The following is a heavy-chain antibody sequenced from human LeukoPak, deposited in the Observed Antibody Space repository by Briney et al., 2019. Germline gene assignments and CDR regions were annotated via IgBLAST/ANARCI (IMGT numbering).Heavy chain of an antibody. CDR2: IRYNGNNQ. Sequence: PGGSLRLSCAASGFTFNNYGMHWVRQAPGKGLEWVAFIRYNGNNQYYADSVKGRFTISRDNSKNTLYLQMNSLRAEDTAVYYCAKTAITMIVVVTYPYFDYWGQGTLVTVSS. D-gene: IGHD3-22*01. V-gene: IGHV3-30*02. J-gene: IGHJ4*02. CDR1: GFTFNNYG. CDR3: AKTAITMIVVVTYPYFDY.